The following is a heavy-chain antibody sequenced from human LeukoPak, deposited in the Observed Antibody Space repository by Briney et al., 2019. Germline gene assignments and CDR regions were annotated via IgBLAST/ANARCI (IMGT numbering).Heavy chain of an antibody. J-gene: IGHJ4*02. CDR3: VRSVDSSGYYPYYFDY. V-gene: IGHV3-30-3*01. D-gene: IGHD3-22*01. CDR2: ISYDGSNK. CDR1: GFTFSSYA. Sequence: GGSLRLSCAASGFTFSSYAMHWVRQAPGKGLEWVAVISYDGSNKYYADSEKGRFTISRDNSKNTLYLQMNSLRAEDTAVYYCVRSVDSSGYYPYYFDYWGQGTLVTVSS.